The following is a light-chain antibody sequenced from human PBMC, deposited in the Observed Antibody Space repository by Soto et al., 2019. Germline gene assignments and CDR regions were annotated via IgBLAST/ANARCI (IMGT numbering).Light chain of an antibody. V-gene: IGKV3-20*01. Sequence: EIVMTQSPVSLSVSPGERATLSCRASQSVSTKLAWYQQKPGQAPRLLIHGASSRATGIPDRISGSGPGTDFTLTISRLEPEDFAVYYCQQYGASSITFGQGTRLEIK. CDR2: GAS. CDR3: QQYGASSIT. J-gene: IGKJ5*01. CDR1: QSVSTK.